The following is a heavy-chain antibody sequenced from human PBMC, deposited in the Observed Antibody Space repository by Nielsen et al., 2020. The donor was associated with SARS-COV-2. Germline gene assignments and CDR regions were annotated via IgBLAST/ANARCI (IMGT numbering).Heavy chain of an antibody. CDR2: FDPEDGET. J-gene: IGHJ5*02. D-gene: IGHD3-9*01. CDR3: ARDYDILTGSQGYYWFDP. Sequence: WVRQAPGQGLEWMGGFDPEDGETIYAQKFQGRVTMTEDTSTDTAYMELSSLRSEDTAVYYCARDYDILTGSQGYYWFDPWGQGTLVTVSS. V-gene: IGHV1-24*01.